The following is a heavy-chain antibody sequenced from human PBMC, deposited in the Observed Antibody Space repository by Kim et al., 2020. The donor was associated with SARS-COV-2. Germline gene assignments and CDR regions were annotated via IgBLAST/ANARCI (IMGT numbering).Heavy chain of an antibody. CDR1: GYTFTSYY. Sequence: ASVKVSCKASGYTFTSYYMHWVRQAPGQGLEWMGIINPSGGSTSYAQKFQGRVTMTRDTSTSTLYMELSSLRSEDTAVYYCAKDIVVVPAAMLGSNYYYYGMDVWGQGTTVTVSS. V-gene: IGHV1-46*01. CDR2: INPSGGST. D-gene: IGHD2-2*01. J-gene: IGHJ6*02. CDR3: AKDIVVVPAAMLGSNYYYYGMDV.